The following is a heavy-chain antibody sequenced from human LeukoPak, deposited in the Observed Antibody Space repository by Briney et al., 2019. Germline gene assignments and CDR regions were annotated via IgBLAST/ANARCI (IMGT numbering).Heavy chain of an antibody. J-gene: IGHJ4*02. D-gene: IGHD3-22*01. Sequence: GGSLRPSCAASGFTFSDYYMSWIRQAPGKGLEWVSYISSSGSTIYYADSVKGRFTISRDNAKNSLYLQMNSLRAEDTAVYYCARADYYDSSGYYDGWGQGTLVTVSS. CDR1: GFTFSDYY. V-gene: IGHV3-11*01. CDR3: ARADYYDSSGYYDG. CDR2: ISSSGSTI.